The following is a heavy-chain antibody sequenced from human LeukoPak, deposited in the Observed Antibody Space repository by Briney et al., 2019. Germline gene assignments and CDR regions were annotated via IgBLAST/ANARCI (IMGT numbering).Heavy chain of an antibody. J-gene: IGHJ5*02. V-gene: IGHV3-30-3*01. D-gene: IGHD3-10*01. CDR1: GFTFSSYA. Sequence: SGGSLRLSCAASGFTFSSYAMHWVRQAPGKGLEWVAVISHDGSNKYYADSVKGRFTISRDNSKNTLYLQMNSLRAEDTAVYYCARGPGGSVFNWFDPWGQGTLVTVSS. CDR3: ARGPGGSVFNWFDP. CDR2: ISHDGSNK.